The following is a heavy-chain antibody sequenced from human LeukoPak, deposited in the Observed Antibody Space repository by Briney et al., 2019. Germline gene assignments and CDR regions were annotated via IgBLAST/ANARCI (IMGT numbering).Heavy chain of an antibody. CDR2: ISSSSSYI. D-gene: IGHD3-22*01. V-gene: IGHV3-21*01. CDR1: GFTFSSYS. CDR3: ARFSKDTITMID. J-gene: IGHJ4*02. Sequence: GGSLRLSCAASGFTFSSYSMNWVRQAPGKGLEWVSSISSSSSYIYYADSVKGRFTISRDNAKNSLYLQMNSLRAEDTAVYYCARFSKDTITMIDWGQGTLVTVSS.